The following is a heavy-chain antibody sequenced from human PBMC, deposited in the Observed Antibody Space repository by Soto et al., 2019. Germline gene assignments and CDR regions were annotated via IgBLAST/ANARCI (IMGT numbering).Heavy chain of an antibody. Sequence: PSETLSLTCNVFPGSIYDYYWSWIRQTPGMRLEWIGFVYSGGSAMYNPSFKSRVIISLETSKNQFSLTLTSLTAADSAMYYCASTSRVTPGTGLDSWGQGALVTV. CDR1: PGSIYDYY. V-gene: IGHV4-59*01. CDR3: ASTSRVTPGTGLDS. J-gene: IGHJ4*02. D-gene: IGHD2-21*02. CDR2: VYSGGSA.